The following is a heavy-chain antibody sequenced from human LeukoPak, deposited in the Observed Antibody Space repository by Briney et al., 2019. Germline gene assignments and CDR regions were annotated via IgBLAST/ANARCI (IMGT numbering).Heavy chain of an antibody. CDR3: ARDPPREFLEWYNPLDV. D-gene: IGHD3-3*01. Sequence: WASVKVSCKASGYTFTSYYMHWVRQAPGQGLEWMGIINPSGGSTSYAQKFQGRVTMTRGTSTSTVYMELSSLRSEDTAVYYCARDPPREFLEWYNPLDVWGQGTTVTVSS. J-gene: IGHJ6*02. CDR2: INPSGGST. CDR1: GYTFTSYY. V-gene: IGHV1-46*01.